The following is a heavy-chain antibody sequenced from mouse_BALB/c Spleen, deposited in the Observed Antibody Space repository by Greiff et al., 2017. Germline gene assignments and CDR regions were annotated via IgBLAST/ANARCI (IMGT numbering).Heavy chain of an antibody. CDR2: IWAGGST. J-gene: IGHJ4*01. V-gene: IGHV2-9*02. CDR3: SREGGNYDYYAMDY. D-gene: IGHD2-1*01. Sequence: QVQLKQSGPGLVAPSQSLSITCTVSGFSLTSYGVHWVRQPPGKGLEWLGVIWAGGSTNYNSALLSSLSISKDNSKSQVFLKMNSLQTDDTAMYYWSREGGNYDYYAMDYWGQGTSVTVSS. CDR1: GFSLTSYG.